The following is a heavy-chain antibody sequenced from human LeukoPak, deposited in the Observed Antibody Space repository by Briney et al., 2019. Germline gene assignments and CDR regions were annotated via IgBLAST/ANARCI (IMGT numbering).Heavy chain of an antibody. V-gene: IGHV1-46*01. D-gene: IGHD3-22*01. CDR3: ARLEPGDYYDSSGYRDY. CDR1: GYTFTSYY. Sequence: ASVKVSCKASGYTFTSYYMHWVRQAPGQGLEWMGIINPSGGSTSYAQKFQGRVTMTRDTSTSTVYMELSSLRSEDTAVYYCARLEPGDYYDSSGYRDYWGQGTLVTVSS. J-gene: IGHJ4*02. CDR2: INPSGGST.